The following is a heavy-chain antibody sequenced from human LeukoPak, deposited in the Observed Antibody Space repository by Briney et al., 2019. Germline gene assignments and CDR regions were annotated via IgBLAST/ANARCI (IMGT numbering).Heavy chain of an antibody. CDR2: IYYSGST. CDR3: ARASRAFYDFWCFDY. D-gene: IGHD3-3*01. CDR1: GGSISSGGYY. Sequence: KPSETLSLTCTVSGGSISSGGYYWSWIRQHPGKGLEWIGYIYYSGSTYYNPSLKSRVTISVDTSKNQFSLKLSSVTAADTAVYYCARASRAFYDFWCFDYWGQGTLVTVSS. V-gene: IGHV4-31*03. J-gene: IGHJ4*02.